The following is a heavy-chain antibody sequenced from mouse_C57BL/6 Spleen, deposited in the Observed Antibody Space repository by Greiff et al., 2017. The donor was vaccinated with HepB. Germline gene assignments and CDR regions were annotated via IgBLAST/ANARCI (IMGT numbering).Heavy chain of an antibody. CDR2: IRSKSNNYAT. J-gene: IGHJ3*01. V-gene: IGHV10-1*01. CDR3: VRSLFTTVVARAY. CDR1: GFSFNTYA. Sequence: EVMLVESGGGLVQPKGSLKLSCAASGFSFNTYAMNWVRQAPGKGLEWVARIRSKSNNYATYYADSVKDRFTISRDDSESMLYLQMNNLKTEDTAMYYCVRSLFTTVVARAYWGQGTLVTVSA. D-gene: IGHD1-1*01.